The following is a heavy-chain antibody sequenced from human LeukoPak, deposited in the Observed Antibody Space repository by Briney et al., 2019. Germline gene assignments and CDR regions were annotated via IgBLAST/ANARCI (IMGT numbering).Heavy chain of an antibody. V-gene: IGHV3-7*01. Sequence: PGGSLRLSCTASGFTVSNNYMSWVRQAPGKGLEWVANIKPDGSEEYYVDSVKGRFTISRDNVKNSLYLQMNSLRAEDTAVYYCAKSYYGGWGQGTLVTVSS. CDR1: GFTVSNNY. CDR3: AKSYYGG. CDR2: IKPDGSEE. D-gene: IGHD3-10*01. J-gene: IGHJ4*02.